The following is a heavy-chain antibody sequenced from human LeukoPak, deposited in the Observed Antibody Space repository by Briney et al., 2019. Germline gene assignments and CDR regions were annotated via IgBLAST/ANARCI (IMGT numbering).Heavy chain of an antibody. D-gene: IGHD2-21*02. CDR1: GGSISSYY. J-gene: IGHJ4*02. Sequence: PSETLSLTCTVSGGSISSYYWSWIRQPPGKGLEWIGYIYYSGSTNYNPSLKSRVTISVDTSKNQFSLKLSSVTAADTAVYYCARHKVDDYYFDYWGQGTLVTVSS. CDR2: IYYSGST. V-gene: IGHV4-59*08. CDR3: ARHKVDDYYFDY.